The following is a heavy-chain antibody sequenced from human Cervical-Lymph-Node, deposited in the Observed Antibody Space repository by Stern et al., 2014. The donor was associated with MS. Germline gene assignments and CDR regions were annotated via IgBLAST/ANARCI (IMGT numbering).Heavy chain of an antibody. CDR2: ITDSGNT. J-gene: IGHJ4*02. CDR3: ARDRVDTVMDAFDY. CDR1: GFTISSGGLY. Sequence: QLQLEQSGPGLVKPSQTLSLTCTASGFTISSGGLYWDRLPPHPGMGLVWSGYITDSGNTSYNPSLKSRTTITGDTSKNQLFHWQSSVTTADTAVYYCARDRVDTVMDAFDYWGQGTLVTVSS. V-gene: IGHV4-31*03. D-gene: IGHD5-18*01.